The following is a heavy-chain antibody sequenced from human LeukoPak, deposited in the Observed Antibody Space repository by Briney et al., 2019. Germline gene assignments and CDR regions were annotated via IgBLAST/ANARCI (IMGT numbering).Heavy chain of an antibody. D-gene: IGHD5-24*01. Sequence: GGSLRLSCAASGFTFRNHGMHWIRQAPGKGLEWVAIIWYEGSNKYYADSLNGRFTISRDNSKTTLYLQMNSLRDDDTAVYYCVRDRGALQYFDYWGQGTLVTVSS. CDR1: GFTFRNHG. V-gene: IGHV3-33*01. CDR3: VRDRGALQYFDY. J-gene: IGHJ4*02. CDR2: IWYEGSNK.